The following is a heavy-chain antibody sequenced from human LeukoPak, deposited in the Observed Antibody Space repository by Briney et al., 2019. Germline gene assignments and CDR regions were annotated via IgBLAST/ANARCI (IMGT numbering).Heavy chain of an antibody. Sequence: GRSLRLSCAASGFRFSTYGMHWVRQAPGKGLEWVALIWYDGSNKYYADSVKGRFTISRDNSKNTLYLQMNSLRAEDTAVYYCARSYYYDSSHTVDYWGQGTLVTVSS. CDR3: ARSYYYDSSHTVDY. V-gene: IGHV3-33*01. D-gene: IGHD3-22*01. CDR1: GFRFSTYG. CDR2: IWYDGSNK. J-gene: IGHJ4*02.